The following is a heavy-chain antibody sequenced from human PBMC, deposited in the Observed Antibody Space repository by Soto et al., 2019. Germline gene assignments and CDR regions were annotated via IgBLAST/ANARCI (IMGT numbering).Heavy chain of an antibody. CDR2: IGTAGDP. CDR1: GSILSGYD. D-gene: IGHD3-22*01. CDR3: ARAGYDSSGYYFYAMDV. J-gene: IGHJ6*02. V-gene: IGHV3-13*05. Sequence: EEQLVESGGGLVQPGGSLRLSCVASGSILSGYDMHWVRQATGEGLEWVSAIGTAGDPYYSGSVKGRFTISRGNAENSVYLQMNSLRAGDTAVYYCARAGYDSSGYYFYAMDVWGPGTTVTVSS.